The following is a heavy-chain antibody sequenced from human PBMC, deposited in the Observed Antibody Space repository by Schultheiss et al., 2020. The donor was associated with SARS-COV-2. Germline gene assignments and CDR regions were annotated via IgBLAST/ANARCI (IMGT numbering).Heavy chain of an antibody. J-gene: IGHJ5*02. CDR3: ATAPRIDVGAAAEQPKTESGGWFDP. D-gene: IGHD1/OR15-1a*01. CDR2: IYYSGST. Sequence: SETLSLTCTVSGGSISSGGYYWSWIRQHPGKGLEWIGYIYYSGSTYYNPSLKSRVTISVDTSKNQFSLKLSSVTAADTAVYYCATAPRIDVGAAAEQPKTESGGWFDPWGQGTLVTVSS. CDR1: GGSISSGGYY. V-gene: IGHV4-31*03.